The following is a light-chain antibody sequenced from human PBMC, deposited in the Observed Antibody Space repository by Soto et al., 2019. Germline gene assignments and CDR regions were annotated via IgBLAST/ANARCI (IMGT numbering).Light chain of an antibody. Sequence: EMVLTQSPDTLSLSPGERATLSCRASQSVSSSYLAWYQQKPGQAPRLLIYGASSRATGIPDRFSGSGSGTDFTLTISRLEPEDFAVYYCQQYCSSRTWTFGQGTKVDIK. V-gene: IGKV3-20*01. CDR2: GAS. J-gene: IGKJ1*01. CDR3: QQYCSSRTWT. CDR1: QSVSSSY.